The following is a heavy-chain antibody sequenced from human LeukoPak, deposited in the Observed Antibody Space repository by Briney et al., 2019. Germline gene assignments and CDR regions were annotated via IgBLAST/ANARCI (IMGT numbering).Heavy chain of an antibody. V-gene: IGHV4-39*07. D-gene: IGHD6-13*01. Sequence: PSETLSLTCTVSGGSISSSSYYWGWIRQPPGKGLEWIGSIYYSGSTYYNPSLKSRVTISVDTSKNQFSLKLSSVTAADTAVYYCATGRWGSSWYRGFDPWGQGTLVTVSS. CDR2: IYYSGST. CDR1: GGSISSSSYY. CDR3: ATGRWGSSWYRGFDP. J-gene: IGHJ5*02.